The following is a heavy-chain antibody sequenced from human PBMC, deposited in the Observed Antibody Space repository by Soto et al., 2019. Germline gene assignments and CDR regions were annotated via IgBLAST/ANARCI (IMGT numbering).Heavy chain of an antibody. V-gene: IGHV1-18*01. D-gene: IGHD2-15*01. Sequence: QVQLVQSGAEVKKPGASVKVSSKASGYTFTSYGISWVLQAPGQGLAWMGWISAYNGNTNYAQTLQGRVTMTTDTSTSTAYMELRRLRSDDTAVSYCVVAAQPYYFDYWGQGTLVTVSS. CDR3: VVAAQPYYFDY. CDR1: GYTFTSYG. J-gene: IGHJ4*02. CDR2: ISAYNGNT.